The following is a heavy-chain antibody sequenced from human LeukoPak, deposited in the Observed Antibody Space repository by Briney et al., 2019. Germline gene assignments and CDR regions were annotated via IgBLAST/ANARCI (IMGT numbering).Heavy chain of an antibody. CDR2: IYTSGST. D-gene: IGHD1-26*01. V-gene: IGHV4-4*07. Sequence: PSETLSLTCTVSGDSISGYYWTWIRQPAGKGLEWIGRIYTSGSTNYNPSPKSRVTMSVDTSKNQFSLKMSSLTAADTAMYYCARARGGSGSYGHFDSWGQGTLVTVSS. CDR1: GDSISGYY. CDR3: ARARGGSGSYGHFDS. J-gene: IGHJ4*02.